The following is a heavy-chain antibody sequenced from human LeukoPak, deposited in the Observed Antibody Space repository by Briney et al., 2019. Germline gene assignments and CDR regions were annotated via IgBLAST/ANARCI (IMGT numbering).Heavy chain of an antibody. CDR2: IYYSGST. V-gene: IGHV4-39*07. D-gene: IGHD1-1*01. CDR3: ARLDKGPLDY. J-gene: IGHJ4*02. Sequence: SETLSLTCTVSGGSISSSSYYWGWIRQPPGKGLEWIGSIYYSGSTYYNPSLKSRVTISVDTSKNQFSLKLSSVTAADTAVYYCARLDKGPLDYWGQGTLVTVSS. CDR1: GGSISSSSYY.